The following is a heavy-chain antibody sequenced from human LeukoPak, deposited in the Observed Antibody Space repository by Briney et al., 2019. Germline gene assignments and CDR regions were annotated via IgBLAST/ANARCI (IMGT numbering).Heavy chain of an antibody. CDR1: GYTFTSYA. D-gene: IGHD6-13*01. CDR3: ARESEFIAAAGTLYYYYYGMDV. CDR2: INTNTGNP. V-gene: IGHV7-4-1*02. J-gene: IGHJ6*02. Sequence: GASVKVSCKASGYTFTSYAMNWVRQAPGQGLEWMGWINTNTGNPTYAQGFTGRFVFSLDTSVSTAYLQISSLKAEDTAVYYCARESEFIAAAGTLYYYYYGMDVWGQGTTVTVSS.